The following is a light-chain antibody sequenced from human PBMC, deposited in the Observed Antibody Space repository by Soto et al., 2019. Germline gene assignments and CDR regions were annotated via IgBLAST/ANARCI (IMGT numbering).Light chain of an antibody. CDR1: QAVNTS. Sequence: EIVLTQSPATLSSFPGDRVTISCRASQAVNTSLAWYQHRPGQAPKLLIYLASNRAAGVPARFSGSGSGTDFTLTISDVEPEDFAVYYCHQRQSSPRTFGQGTTVDI. J-gene: IGKJ1*01. CDR2: LAS. V-gene: IGKV3D-11*01. CDR3: HQRQSSPRT.